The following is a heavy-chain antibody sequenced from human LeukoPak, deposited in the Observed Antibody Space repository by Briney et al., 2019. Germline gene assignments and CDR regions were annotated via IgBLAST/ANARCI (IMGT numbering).Heavy chain of an antibody. J-gene: IGHJ4*02. CDR2: ISTSGSTI. D-gene: IGHD3-10*01. CDR1: GFTFSSYD. CDR3: AKVPDYYGSGRYH. V-gene: IGHV3-48*03. Sequence: GGSLRLSCAASGFTFSSYDMNWLRQAPGKGLEWVSYISTSGSTIYYADSVKGRFTISRDNAKNPLYLQMNSLRAEDTAVYYCAKVPDYYGSGRYHWGQGTLVTVSS.